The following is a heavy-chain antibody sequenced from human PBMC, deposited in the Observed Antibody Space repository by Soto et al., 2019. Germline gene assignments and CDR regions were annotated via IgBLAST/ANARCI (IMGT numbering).Heavy chain of an antibody. D-gene: IGHD4-4*01. Sequence: GASVKVSCKASGYTFTGYYIYWVRQAPGQGLEWMGRINPNTGGTNYAQKFQGRVTVTRDTSISTAYMEPSRLRSDDTAVYYCAREDSDYSNYNYYYGLDVWGQGTTVTVSS. CDR1: GYTFTGYY. V-gene: IGHV1-2*06. CDR2: INPNTGGT. J-gene: IGHJ6*02. CDR3: AREDSDYSNYNYYYGLDV.